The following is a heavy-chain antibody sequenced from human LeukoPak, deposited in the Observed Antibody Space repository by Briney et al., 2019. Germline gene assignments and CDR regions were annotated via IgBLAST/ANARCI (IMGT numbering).Heavy chain of an antibody. CDR3: ARGDIVVVPAAILVGWFDP. CDR1: GGSISSGSYY. J-gene: IGHJ5*02. D-gene: IGHD2-2*02. Sequence: SQTLSLTCTASGGSISSGSYYWSWIRQPAGKGLEWIGRIYTSGSTNYNPSLKSRVTISVDTSKNQFSLKLSSVTAADTAVYYCARGDIVVVPAAILVGWFDPWGQGTLVTVSS. CDR2: IYTSGST. V-gene: IGHV4-61*02.